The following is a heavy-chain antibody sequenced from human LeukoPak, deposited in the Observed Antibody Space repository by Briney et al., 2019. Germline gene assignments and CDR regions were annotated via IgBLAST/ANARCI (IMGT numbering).Heavy chain of an antibody. D-gene: IGHD4-17*01. CDR2: ISGSGGST. Sequence: GGSLRLSCAASGFTFSSYAMSWVRQAPGKGLEWVSAISGSGGSTYYADSVKGRFTISRDNSKNTLYLQMNSLRAEDTAVYYCAHPRKKTWGEDGDYWFDPWGQGTLVTVSS. CDR1: GFTFSSYA. J-gene: IGHJ5*02. CDR3: AHPRKKTWGEDGDYWFDP. V-gene: IGHV3-23*01.